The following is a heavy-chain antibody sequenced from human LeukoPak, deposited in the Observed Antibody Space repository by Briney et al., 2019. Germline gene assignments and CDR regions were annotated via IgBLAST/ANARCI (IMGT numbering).Heavy chain of an antibody. D-gene: IGHD2-2*01. Sequence: GGSLRLSCAASGFTFSSYAMHWVRQAPGKGLEWVAVISYDGSNKYYADSVKGRFTISRDSSKNTLYLQMNSLRAEDTAVYYCARGGCSSTSCYADVADYYGMDVWGQGTTVTVSS. J-gene: IGHJ6*02. CDR3: ARGGCSSTSCYADVADYYGMDV. CDR2: ISYDGSNK. V-gene: IGHV3-30*04. CDR1: GFTFSSYA.